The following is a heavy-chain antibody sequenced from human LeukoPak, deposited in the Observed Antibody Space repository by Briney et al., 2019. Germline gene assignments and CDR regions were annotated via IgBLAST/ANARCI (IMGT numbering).Heavy chain of an antibody. CDR1: GYTFSSFD. D-gene: IGHD3-10*01. CDR3: AREGWFGELLVDY. V-gene: IGHV1-46*01. Sequence: ASVKVSCKASGYTFSSFDINWVRQAPGQGLEWMGIINPSGGSTSYAQKFQGRVTMTRDTSTSTVYMELSSLRSEDTAVYYCAREGWFGELLVDYWGQGTLVTVSS. J-gene: IGHJ4*02. CDR2: INPSGGST.